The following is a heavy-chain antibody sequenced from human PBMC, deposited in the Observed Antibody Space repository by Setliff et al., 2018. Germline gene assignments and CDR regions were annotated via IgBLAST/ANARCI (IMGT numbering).Heavy chain of an antibody. Sequence: SETLSLTCTVSGGSISSSSYYWGWIRQPPGKGLEWIGSIYTSGSTNYNPSLKSRVTMSVDTSKNQFSLKLSSVTAADTAVYYCARSYYNFWSGYYRVNWFDPWGQGTLVTVSS. CDR1: GGSISSSSYY. V-gene: IGHV4-39*07. CDR3: ARSYYNFWSGYYRVNWFDP. D-gene: IGHD3-3*01. J-gene: IGHJ5*02. CDR2: IYTSGST.